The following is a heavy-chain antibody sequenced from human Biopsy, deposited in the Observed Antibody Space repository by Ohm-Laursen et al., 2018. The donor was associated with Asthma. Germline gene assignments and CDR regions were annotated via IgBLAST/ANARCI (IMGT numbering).Heavy chain of an antibody. J-gene: IGHJ6*02. D-gene: IGHD6-13*01. Sequence: SLRLSCAASGFYFRDYFMTWMRQAPGKGLEWVASISASGSTKYPSESVQGRSTISRDNAQNLLILEMDSLRADDTGIYYCARVLESSSRGPFYFFALGVWGQGTPVAVS. CDR3: ARVLESSSRGPFYFFALGV. CDR2: ISASGSTK. V-gene: IGHV3-11*01. CDR1: GFYFRDYF.